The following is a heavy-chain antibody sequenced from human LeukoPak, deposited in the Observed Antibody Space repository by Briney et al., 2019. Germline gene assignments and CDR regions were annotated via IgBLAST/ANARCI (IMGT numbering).Heavy chain of an antibody. D-gene: IGHD2-2*01. V-gene: IGHV1-2*02. CDR1: GYTFTGYY. CDR3: ARDSTSLRRAFDI. J-gene: IGHJ3*02. CDR2: INPNSGGT. Sequence: GASVKVSCKASGYTFTGYYMHWVRQAPGQGLEWMGWINPNSGGTNYAQKFQGRITMTRDTSISTAYMELSRLRSDDTAVYYCARDSTSLRRAFDIWGQGTMVTVSS.